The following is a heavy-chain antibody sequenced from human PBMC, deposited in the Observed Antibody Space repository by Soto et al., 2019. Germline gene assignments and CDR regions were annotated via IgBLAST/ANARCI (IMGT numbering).Heavy chain of an antibody. J-gene: IGHJ3*02. CDR1: GGTFSSYT. V-gene: IGHV1-69*08. D-gene: IGHD3-9*01. CDR3: AREDILTGNDAFDI. CDR2: IIPILGIA. Sequence: QVQLVQSGAEVKKPGSSVKVSCKASGGTFSSYTISWVRQAPGQGLEWMGRIIPILGIANYAQKFQGRVTITEDKSTSTAYMELSSLRSEDTAVYYCAREDILTGNDAFDIWGQGTMVTVSS.